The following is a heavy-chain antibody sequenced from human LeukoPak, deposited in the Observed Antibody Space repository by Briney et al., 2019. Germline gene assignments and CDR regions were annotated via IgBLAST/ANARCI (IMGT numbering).Heavy chain of an antibody. Sequence: ASVKVSCKASGYTFTGYYMHWVRQAPGQGLEWMGWINPNSGGTNYAQKFQGRVTTTRDTSISTAYMELSRLRSDDTAVYYCARRRQWLVQGYYYYGMDVWGQGTTVTVSS. V-gene: IGHV1-2*02. J-gene: IGHJ6*02. CDR2: INPNSGGT. CDR1: GYTFTGYY. D-gene: IGHD6-19*01. CDR3: ARRRQWLVQGYYYYGMDV.